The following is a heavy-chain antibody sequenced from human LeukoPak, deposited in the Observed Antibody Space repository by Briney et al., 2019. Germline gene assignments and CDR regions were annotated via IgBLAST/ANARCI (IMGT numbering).Heavy chain of an antibody. CDR1: GYTFTSYD. CDR2: INPNSGGT. V-gene: IGHV1-2*06. J-gene: IGHJ5*02. CDR3: ARGSSSWYFSPYNWFDP. D-gene: IGHD6-13*01. Sequence: GASVKVSCKASGYTFTSYDINWVRQATGQGLEWMGRINPNSGGTNYAQKFQGRVTMTRDTSISTAYMELSRLRSDDTAVYYCARGSSSWYFSPYNWFDPWGQGTLVTVSS.